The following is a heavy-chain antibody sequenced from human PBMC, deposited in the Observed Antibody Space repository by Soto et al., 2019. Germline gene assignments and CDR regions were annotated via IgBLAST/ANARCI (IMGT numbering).Heavy chain of an antibody. CDR2: ISYGGYT. Sequence: SETLSLTCTVSGASVSSSSYYWAWVRQAPEKGLEWIGAISYGGYTYRNPSLRSRVTIFVDTSRSQFSLDLTSVIAADTAIYYCARHRRETGTYAQPLDSWGQGTLVTVSS. J-gene: IGHJ4*02. V-gene: IGHV4-39*01. D-gene: IGHD1-1*01. CDR3: ARHRRETGTYAQPLDS. CDR1: GASVSSSSYY.